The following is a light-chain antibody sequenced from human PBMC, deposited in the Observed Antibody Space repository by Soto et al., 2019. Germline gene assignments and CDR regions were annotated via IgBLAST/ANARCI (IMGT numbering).Light chain of an antibody. Sequence: DIQMTQSPSTLSASVGDRVTITCRASQTISTWLAWFQQKPGKAPKLLIYKASSLESGVPLRFSGSGSGTEFTLTIRSLQPDDFATYYCLQYNSYSMYTFGQGTKLEIK. V-gene: IGKV1-5*03. J-gene: IGKJ2*01. CDR3: LQYNSYSMYT. CDR2: KAS. CDR1: QTISTW.